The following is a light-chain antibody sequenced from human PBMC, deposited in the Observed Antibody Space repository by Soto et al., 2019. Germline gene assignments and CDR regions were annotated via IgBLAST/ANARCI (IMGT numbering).Light chain of an antibody. CDR1: QSVGNN. Sequence: EIVVTQSPATLSVSPGERATLSCRASQSVGNNFAWYQQKPGLAPRLLIFATSTRATGVPARFSGSGSGTEFTLTISSLQSEDFAVYYCQQYGDWPLTFGGGVKVEIE. CDR3: QQYGDWPLT. V-gene: IGKV3-15*01. J-gene: IGKJ4*01. CDR2: ATS.